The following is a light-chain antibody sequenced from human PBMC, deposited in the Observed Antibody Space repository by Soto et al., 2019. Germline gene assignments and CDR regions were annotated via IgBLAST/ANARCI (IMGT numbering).Light chain of an antibody. J-gene: IGKJ4*01. V-gene: IGKV3-20*01. CDR3: QQYGNAPLA. CDR2: GAS. Sequence: EVVLTQSPGTLSLSPGERASLSCRASRSDRSNFLAWYHQRPGRAPRLLIYGASSRATDIPDRFSGSVSGTDFTLTISRVEPEDFGVYYCQQYGNAPLAFGGGTRV. CDR1: RSDRSNF.